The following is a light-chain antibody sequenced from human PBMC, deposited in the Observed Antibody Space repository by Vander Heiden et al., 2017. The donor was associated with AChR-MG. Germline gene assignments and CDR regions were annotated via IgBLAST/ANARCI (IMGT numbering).Light chain of an antibody. J-gene: IGLJ3*02. CDR3: AAWDDSLSGRV. CDR2: RNN. CDR1: SSHIESKN. V-gene: IGLV1-47*01. Sequence: QSVLTQPPSASGTPGQRVTISCSGSSSHIESKNVYWDQHVPGTAPKRLIARNNQRPSGVPDRFAGSKSGTSAYLVISGLRSEDEADYYCAAWDDSLSGRVCGGGTKLTVL.